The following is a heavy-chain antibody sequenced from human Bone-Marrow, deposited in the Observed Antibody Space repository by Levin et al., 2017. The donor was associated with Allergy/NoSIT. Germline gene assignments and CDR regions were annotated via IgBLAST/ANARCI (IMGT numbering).Heavy chain of an antibody. CDR1: GFIFGDFG. CDR2: SWYDGSKN. J-gene: IGHJ4*02. V-gene: IGHV3-33*03. Sequence: PGESLKISCVGSGFIFGDFGLHWVRQRPAKGLGWVAISWYDGSKNYYVNSFRGRFTISRDEPKNMLFLQMDSLTVEDTAVYYCAKGPIEVAGRVLDFWGQGTLVTVSS. D-gene: IGHD2-21*01. CDR3: AKGPIEVAGRVLDF.